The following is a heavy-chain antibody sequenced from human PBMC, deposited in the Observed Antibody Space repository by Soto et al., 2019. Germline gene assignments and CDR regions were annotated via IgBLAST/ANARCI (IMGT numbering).Heavy chain of an antibody. CDR3: ARDAAAGYYYGMDV. V-gene: IGHV4-31*03. D-gene: IGHD6-25*01. J-gene: IGHJ6*02. CDR1: GGSISIGGYY. Sequence: SETLSLTCTVSGGSISIGGYYWSWIRQHPGKGLEWIGYIYYSGSTYYNPSLKSRVTISVDTSKNQFSLKLSSVTAADTAVYYCARDAAAGYYYGMDVWGQRTTVTVSS. CDR2: IYYSGST.